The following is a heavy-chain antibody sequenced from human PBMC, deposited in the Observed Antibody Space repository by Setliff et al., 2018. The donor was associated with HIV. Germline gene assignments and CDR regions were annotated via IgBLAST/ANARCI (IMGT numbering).Heavy chain of an antibody. Sequence: TLSLTCTVSGGSISGYFWSWIRQPPGKGLEWIGYIFSTERTSYNPSLESRASISIDTSKNQFSLKLNSVTAADTAVYYCARVLGASAVAFDVWGQGTVVTVSS. CDR3: ARVLGASAVAFDV. CDR2: IFSTERT. CDR1: GGSISGYF. V-gene: IGHV4-59*01. J-gene: IGHJ3*01. D-gene: IGHD2-2*01.